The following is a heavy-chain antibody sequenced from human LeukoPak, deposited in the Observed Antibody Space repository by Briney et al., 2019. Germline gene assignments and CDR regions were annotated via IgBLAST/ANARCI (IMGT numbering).Heavy chain of an antibody. CDR3: ARDATAATVYYYYMDV. CDR2: INWNGGST. J-gene: IGHJ6*03. V-gene: IGHV3-20*04. CDR1: GFTFDDYG. D-gene: IGHD6-13*01. Sequence: GGSLRLSCAASGFTFDDYGMSWVRQAPGKGLEWVSGINWNGGSTGYADSVKGRFTISRDNAKNSLYLQMNSLRAEDTALYYCARDATAATVYYYYMDVWGKGTTVTVSS.